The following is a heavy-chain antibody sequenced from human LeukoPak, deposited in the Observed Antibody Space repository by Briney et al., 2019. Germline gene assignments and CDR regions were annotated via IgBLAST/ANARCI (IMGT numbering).Heavy chain of an antibody. Sequence: ATVRISCKLSGYTFTDYYMHWVQQAPEKGLEWVGLVDPEDGETIYAEKFQDRVTITADPSTDTTYMELSSLRSEDTAVHYCASVPGPSFRYYFDHWGQGTLVTVSS. V-gene: IGHV1-69-2*01. CDR1: GYTFTDYY. CDR3: ASVPGPSFRYYFDH. J-gene: IGHJ4*02. D-gene: IGHD3-10*01. CDR2: VDPEDGET.